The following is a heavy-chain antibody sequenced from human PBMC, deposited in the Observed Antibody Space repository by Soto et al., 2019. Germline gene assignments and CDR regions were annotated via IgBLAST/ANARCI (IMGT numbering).Heavy chain of an antibody. J-gene: IGHJ6*02. V-gene: IGHV3-30*18. CDR1: GFTFSSYG. Sequence: QVQLVESGGGVVQPGRSLRLSCAASGFTFSSYGMHWVRQAPGTGLEWVAVISYDGSNKYYADSVKGRFTIARYNSKNTLYLQMSSLRAEDTAVYYCVKDGSSGWPYYYGLDVWGQGTSVTVSS. D-gene: IGHD6-19*01. CDR3: VKDGSSGWPYYYGLDV. CDR2: ISYDGSNK.